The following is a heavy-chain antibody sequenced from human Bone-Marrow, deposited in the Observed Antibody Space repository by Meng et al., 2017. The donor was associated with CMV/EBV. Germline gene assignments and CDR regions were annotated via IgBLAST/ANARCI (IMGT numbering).Heavy chain of an antibody. V-gene: IGHV3-21*01. J-gene: IGHJ4*02. Sequence: GESLKISCAASGFTFSSYSMNWVRQAPGKGLEWVSSISSSSSYIYYADSVKGRFTISRDNAKNSLYLQMNSLRAEDTAVYFCARDYLDLLPNYWGQGTLVTVSS. D-gene: IGHD2-2*01. CDR2: ISSSSSYI. CDR3: ARDYLDLLPNY. CDR1: GFTFSSYS.